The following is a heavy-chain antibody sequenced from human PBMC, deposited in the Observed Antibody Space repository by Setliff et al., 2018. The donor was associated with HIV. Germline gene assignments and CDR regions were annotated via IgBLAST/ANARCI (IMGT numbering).Heavy chain of an antibody. Sequence: LRLSCVVSGFTFSTSWMTWVRQAPGEGLEWVSHINSDGSSTSYADSVKGRFTISRDNAKNTLYLQMNSLRAEDTAVYYCARGATDRYCSNGVCLNLDCWGQGALVTVSS. CDR3: ARGATDRYCSNGVCLNLDC. CDR2: INSDGSST. J-gene: IGHJ4*02. D-gene: IGHD2-8*01. V-gene: IGHV3-74*01. CDR1: GFTFSTSW.